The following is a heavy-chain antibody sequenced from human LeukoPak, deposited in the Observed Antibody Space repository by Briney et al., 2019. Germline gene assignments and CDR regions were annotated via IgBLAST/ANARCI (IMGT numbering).Heavy chain of an antibody. D-gene: IGHD3-10*01. CDR2: ISADGTNT. J-gene: IGHJ4*02. CDR1: GFSLSNYW. V-gene: IGHV3-74*01. Sequence: GGSLRLSCAASGFSLSNYWMNWVRQVPGKGLVGVAHISADGTNTGYVDSVKGRFTISKDNAKNTLFLQVNSLRAEDTAVYYCVRDGAREVPYDCWGQGTLVTVSS. CDR3: VRDGAREVPYDC.